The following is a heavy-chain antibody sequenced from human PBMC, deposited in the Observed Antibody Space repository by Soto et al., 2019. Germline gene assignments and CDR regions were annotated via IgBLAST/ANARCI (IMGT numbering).Heavy chain of an antibody. J-gene: IGHJ4*02. V-gene: IGHV1-69*06. CDR1: GGTFSSYA. Sequence: QVQLVQSGAEVKKPGSSVKVSCKASGGTFSSYAISWVRQAPGQGLEWMGGIIPIFGTANYAQKFQGRVTITADKSTSTAYSELSSVRSEDTAVYYCAISKSAGDYYDIRGYPPVDYWGQGTLVTVSS. CDR3: AISKSAGDYYDIRGYPPVDY. D-gene: IGHD3-22*01. CDR2: IIPIFGTA.